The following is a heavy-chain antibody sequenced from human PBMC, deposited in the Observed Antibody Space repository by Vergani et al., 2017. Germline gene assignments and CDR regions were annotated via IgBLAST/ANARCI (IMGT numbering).Heavy chain of an antibody. CDR2: INPSGGST. D-gene: IGHD2-2*02. Sequence: QVQLVQSGAEVKKPGASVKVSCQASGYTFTSYYIHWVRQAPGQGLEWMGRINPSGGSTNYAQKFQGRVTMNRDTSTSTVFMELSSLRSEDTAVYYCARGCGSTSCYKRGEDWFDPWGQGTLVTVSS. CDR3: ARGCGSTSCYKRGEDWFDP. J-gene: IGHJ5*02. V-gene: IGHV1-46*01. CDR1: GYTFTSYY.